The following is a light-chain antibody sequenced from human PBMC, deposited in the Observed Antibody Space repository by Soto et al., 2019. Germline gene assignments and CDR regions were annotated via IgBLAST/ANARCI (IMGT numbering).Light chain of an antibody. CDR2: GAF. CDR1: QSVSSY. Sequence: EIVLTQSPATLSVSAGERGTLSCRASQSVSSYLAWYQQKPGQAPILLIYGAFTRATGIPARFSGTGSGTEFTLTISSLQSEDFALYYCQQYNDWPLTFGHGTKVDI. J-gene: IGKJ1*01. CDR3: QQYNDWPLT. V-gene: IGKV3-15*01.